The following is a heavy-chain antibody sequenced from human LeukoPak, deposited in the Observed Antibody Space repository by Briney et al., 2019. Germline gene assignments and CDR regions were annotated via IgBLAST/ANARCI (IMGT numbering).Heavy chain of an antibody. J-gene: IGHJ5*02. Sequence: SETLSLICAVYGGSFSGYYWSWIRQPPGKGLEWIGEINHSGSTNYNPSLKSRVTISVDTSKNQFSLKLSSVTAADTAVYYCARARPYYDFWSGGNWFDPWGQGTLVTVSS. CDR2: INHSGST. D-gene: IGHD3-3*01. CDR1: GGSFSGYY. V-gene: IGHV4-34*01. CDR3: ARARPYYDFWSGGNWFDP.